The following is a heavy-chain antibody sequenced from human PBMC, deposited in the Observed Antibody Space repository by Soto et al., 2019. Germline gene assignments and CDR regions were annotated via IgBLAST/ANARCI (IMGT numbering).Heavy chain of an antibody. CDR1: GFTFSGSA. D-gene: IGHD2-15*01. J-gene: IGHJ5*02. Sequence: VGSLRLSCAASGFTFSGSAIHWVRQASGKGLEWVGRVRTKGASYATTYTASVNGRFTISRDDSKNTAYLQMNSLKTEDTAVYYCTRQVPGFCSGGTCYPHYDPWGQGTLVTVSS. CDR2: VRTKGASYAT. CDR3: TRQVPGFCSGGTCYPHYDP. V-gene: IGHV3-73*01.